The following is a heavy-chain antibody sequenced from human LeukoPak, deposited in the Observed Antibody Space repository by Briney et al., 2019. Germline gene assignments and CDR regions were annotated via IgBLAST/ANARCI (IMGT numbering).Heavy chain of an antibody. J-gene: IGHJ6*03. CDR1: GFTFSNYW. CDR2: IYLDGSRA. V-gene: IGHV3-7*01. D-gene: IGHD2-2*01. Sequence: PGGSLRLSCAVSGFTFSNYWMSWARQSPGKGLEWVANIYLDGSRAYYVDSVKGRFTISRDNAKNSLFLQMNSLSAEDTAVYYCGRAGPVTKDHFIDVWGKGTTVTVPS. CDR3: GRAGPVTKDHFIDV.